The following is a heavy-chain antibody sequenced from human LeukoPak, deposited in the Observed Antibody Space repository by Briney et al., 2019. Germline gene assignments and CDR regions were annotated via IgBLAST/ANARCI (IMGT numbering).Heavy chain of an antibody. V-gene: IGHV1-2*02. CDR2: INPNSGGT. J-gene: IGHJ5*02. CDR1: GYTFTGYY. CDR3: ARGGIAARHDWFDP. Sequence: GASVKVSCKASGYTFTGYYMHWVRQAPGQGLEWMGWINPNSGGTNYAQKFQGRVTMTRDTSISTAYMELSTLRSDDTAVYYCARGGIAARHDWFDPWGQGTLVTVSS. D-gene: IGHD6-6*01.